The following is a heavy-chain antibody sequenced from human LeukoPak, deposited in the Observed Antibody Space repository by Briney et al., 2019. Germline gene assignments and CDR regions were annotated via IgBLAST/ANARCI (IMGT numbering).Heavy chain of an antibody. CDR2: INPSGGST. V-gene: IGHV1-46*01. D-gene: IGHD3-22*01. CDR1: GYTFTSNY. Sequence: ASVKVSCXASGYTFTSNYMHWVRLAHGQGLEWMGIINPSGGSTNYAQKFQGRVTMTSDTSTSTVYMELSSLRSEDTAVYYCARNHDSSGYTFDYWGQGTLVTVSS. J-gene: IGHJ4*02. CDR3: ARNHDSSGYTFDY.